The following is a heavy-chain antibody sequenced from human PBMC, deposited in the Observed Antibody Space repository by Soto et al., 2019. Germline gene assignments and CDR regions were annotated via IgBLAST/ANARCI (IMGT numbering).Heavy chain of an antibody. CDR2: IYPGDSDT. CDR3: ARTVDYYDSSGHAFDI. D-gene: IGHD3-22*01. V-gene: IGHV5-51*01. Sequence: PGESLKISCKGSGYSFTSYWIGWVRQMPGKGLEWMGIIYPGDSDTRYSPSFQGQVTISADKSISTAYLQWSSLKASDTAMYYCARTVDYYDSSGHAFDIWGQGTIVTVSS. J-gene: IGHJ3*02. CDR1: GYSFTSYW.